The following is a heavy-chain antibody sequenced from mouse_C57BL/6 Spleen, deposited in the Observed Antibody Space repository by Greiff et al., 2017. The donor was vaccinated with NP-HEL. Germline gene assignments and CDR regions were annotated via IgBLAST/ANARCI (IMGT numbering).Heavy chain of an antibody. V-gene: IGHV1-61*01. Sequence: VQLQQPGAELVRPGSSVKLSCKASGYTFTSYWMDWVKQRPGQGLEWIGNIYPSDSETHYNQKFKDKATLTVDKSSSTAYMQLSSLTSEDSAVYYCARGGGNKDYWGQGTTLTVSS. CDR1: GYTFTSYW. CDR3: ARGGGNKDY. D-gene: IGHD1-1*02. J-gene: IGHJ2*01. CDR2: IYPSDSET.